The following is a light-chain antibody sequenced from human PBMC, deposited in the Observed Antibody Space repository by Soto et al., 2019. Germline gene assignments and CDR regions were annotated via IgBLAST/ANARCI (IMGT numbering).Light chain of an antibody. V-gene: IGLV1-51*01. CDR1: TSTIGNNY. CDR3: GTWDTSLSAGWL. J-gene: IGLJ3*02. CDR2: DND. Sequence: QSVLTQPPSVSAAPGQKVTISCSGDTSTIGNNYVSWYQQLPGTAPKLLIFDNDKRPSGTPDRSSGSKSGTSATLVISGLQTGDEADYYCGTWDTSLSAGWLFGGGTQLTVL.